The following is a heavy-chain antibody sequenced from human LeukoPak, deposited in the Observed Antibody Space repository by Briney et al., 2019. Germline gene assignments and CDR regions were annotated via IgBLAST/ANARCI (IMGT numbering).Heavy chain of an antibody. CDR3: ARDLVTSGYQN. CDR2: ISAYNGNT. V-gene: IGHV1-18*01. Sequence: ASVKVSCKASGYTFTSYGISWVRQAPGQGLEWMGWISAYNGNTNYAQKFQGRVTMTRDTSTSTVYMELSSLRSEDTAVYYCARDLVTSGYQNWGQGTLVTVSS. CDR1: GYTFTSYG. D-gene: IGHD3-3*01. J-gene: IGHJ4*02.